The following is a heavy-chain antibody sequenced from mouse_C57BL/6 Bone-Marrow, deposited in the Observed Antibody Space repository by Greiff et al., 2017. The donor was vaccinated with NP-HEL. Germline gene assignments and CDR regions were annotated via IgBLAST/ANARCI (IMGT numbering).Heavy chain of an antibody. J-gene: IGHJ3*01. CDR2: FYPGSGSI. V-gene: IGHV1-62-2*01. D-gene: IGHD2-5*01. Sequence: VKLMESGAELVKPGASVKLSCKASGYTFTEYTIHWVKQRSGQGLEWIGWFYPGSGSIKYNEKFKDKATLTADKSSSTVYMELSRLTSEDSAVYFCARHEDPSYSNYGFAYWGQGTLVTVSA. CDR1: GYTFTEYT. CDR3: ARHEDPSYSNYGFAY.